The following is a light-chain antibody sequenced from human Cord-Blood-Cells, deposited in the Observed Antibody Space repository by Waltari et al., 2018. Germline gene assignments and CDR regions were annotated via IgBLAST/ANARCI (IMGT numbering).Light chain of an antibody. J-gene: IGLJ1*01. CDR2: DVS. CDR1: SSDVGGYNY. Sequence: HSALTQPASVSGSPGQSITISCTGDSSDVGGYNYVPRYQQHPGKAPKLMLYDVSNRPSGVSNRFSGSKSGNTASLTISGLQAEDEADYYCSSYTSSSTLDVFGTGTKVTVL. CDR3: SSYTSSSTLDV. V-gene: IGLV2-14*03.